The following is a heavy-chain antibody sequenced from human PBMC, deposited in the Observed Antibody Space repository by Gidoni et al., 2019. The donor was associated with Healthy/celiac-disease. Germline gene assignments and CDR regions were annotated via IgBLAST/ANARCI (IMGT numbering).Heavy chain of an antibody. CDR1: GFTVSSNY. CDR2: IYSGGST. J-gene: IGHJ6*02. V-gene: IGHV3-53*01. CDR3: ARESRDYGDYVDYGMDV. Sequence: VESGGGLIQPGGSLRLSCAASGFTVSSNYMSWVRQAPGKGLEWVSVIYSGGSTYYADSVKGRFTISRDNSKNTLYLQMNSLRAEDTAVYYCARESRDYGDYVDYGMDVWGQGTTVTVSS. D-gene: IGHD4-17*01.